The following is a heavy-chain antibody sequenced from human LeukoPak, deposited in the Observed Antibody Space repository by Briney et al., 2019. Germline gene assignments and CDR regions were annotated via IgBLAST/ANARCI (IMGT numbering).Heavy chain of an antibody. CDR1: GFTFNNYV. D-gene: IGHD3-22*01. J-gene: IGHJ4*02. V-gene: IGHV3-23*01. Sequence: GGSLRLSCAASGFTFNNYVMSWVRQAPGKGLEWVSGISGSGGDTYYADSVKGRFTISRDNSKNTLYLQMNSLRAEDTAVYYCAKVKDYYDSSGYYYYFDYWGQGTLVTVSS. CDR3: AKVKDYYDSSGYYYYFDY. CDR2: ISGSGGDT.